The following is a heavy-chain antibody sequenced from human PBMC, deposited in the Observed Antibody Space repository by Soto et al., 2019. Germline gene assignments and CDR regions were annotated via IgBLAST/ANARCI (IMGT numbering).Heavy chain of an antibody. J-gene: IGHJ4*02. V-gene: IGHV3-30*18. Sequence: QVQLVESGGGVVQPGRSLRLSCAASGFTFSSYGMHWVRQAPGKGLEWVAVISYDGSNKYYAESVKGRFTISRDNSKNTLYLQMNSVRAEDTAVYYCAKERSESLDYWGQGTLVTVSS. CDR2: ISYDGSNK. D-gene: IGHD3-3*01. CDR3: AKERSESLDY. CDR1: GFTFSSYG.